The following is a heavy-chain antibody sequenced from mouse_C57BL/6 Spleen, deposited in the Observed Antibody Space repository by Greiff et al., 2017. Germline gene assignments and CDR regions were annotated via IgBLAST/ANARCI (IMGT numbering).Heavy chain of an antibody. Sequence: EVHLVESGGGLVKPGGSLKLSCAASGFTFSDYGMHWVRPAPEKGLEWVAYISSGSSTIYYADTVKGRFTISRDNAKNTLFLQMTSLRAEDMAMYYCASNYGSSVYWYFDVWGTGTTVTVSA. V-gene: IGHV5-17*01. CDR3: ASNYGSSVYWYFDV. J-gene: IGHJ1*03. D-gene: IGHD1-1*01. CDR1: GFTFSDYG. CDR2: ISSGSSTI.